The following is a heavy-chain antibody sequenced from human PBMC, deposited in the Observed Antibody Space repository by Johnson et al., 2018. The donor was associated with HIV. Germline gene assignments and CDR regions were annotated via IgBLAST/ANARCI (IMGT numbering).Heavy chain of an antibody. CDR1: GFTFSSYA. CDR2: ISGSGGST. D-gene: IGHD3-10*01. V-gene: IGHV3-23*04. J-gene: IGHJ3*01. CDR3: ARGGLLWFGHPAD. Sequence: VQLVESGGGLVQPGGSLRLSCAASGFTFSSYAMSWVRQAPGKGLEWVSAISGSGGSTYYADSVKGRLTISRDNSKNTLYLQMNSLRAEDTAVYYCARGGLLWFGHPADWGQGTMVTVSS.